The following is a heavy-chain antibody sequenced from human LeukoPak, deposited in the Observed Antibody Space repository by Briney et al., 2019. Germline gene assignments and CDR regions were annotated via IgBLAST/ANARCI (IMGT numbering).Heavy chain of an antibody. Sequence: SETLSLTCTVSGGSISSSTYYWGWIRQPPGRGLEWIGSIYYSGSTYYNPSLKGRVTISLDTSKNQFSLKLSSVTAADTAVYYCARSPSVRVGHFDYWGQGTLVAVSS. CDR2: IYYSGST. CDR3: ARSPSVRVGHFDY. CDR1: GGSISSSTYY. V-gene: IGHV4-39*07. D-gene: IGHD3/OR15-3a*01. J-gene: IGHJ4*02.